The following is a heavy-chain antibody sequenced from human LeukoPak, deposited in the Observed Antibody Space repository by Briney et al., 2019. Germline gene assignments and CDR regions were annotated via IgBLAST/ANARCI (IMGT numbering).Heavy chain of an antibody. CDR2: IYSGGST. V-gene: IGHV3-53*01. D-gene: IGHD3-3*01. CDR3: ARDTRHYDFWSGYYDY. Sequence: QSGGSLRFSCAASGFTVSSNYMSWVRQAPGKGLEWVSVIYSGGSTYYADSVKGRFTISRDNSKNTLYLQMNSLRAEDTAVYYCARDTRHYDFWSGYYDYWGQGTLVTVSS. J-gene: IGHJ4*02. CDR1: GFTVSSNY.